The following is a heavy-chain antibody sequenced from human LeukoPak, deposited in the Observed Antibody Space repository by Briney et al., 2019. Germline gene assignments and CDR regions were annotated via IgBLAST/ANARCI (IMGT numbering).Heavy chain of an antibody. D-gene: IGHD1-26*01. Sequence: SETLSLTCTVSGGSISSGDDYWSWIRQPPGKGLEWIGYFYYGGNTNYNPSLKSRVTISVDTSKNQFSLKLNSVTAADTAVYYCARGSGSYGFWGQGTLVTVSS. CDR1: GGSISSGDDY. V-gene: IGHV4-61*08. CDR3: ARGSGSYGF. CDR2: FYYGGNT. J-gene: IGHJ4*02.